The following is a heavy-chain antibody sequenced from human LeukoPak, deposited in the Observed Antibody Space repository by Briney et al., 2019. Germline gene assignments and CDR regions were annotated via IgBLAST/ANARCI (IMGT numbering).Heavy chain of an antibody. CDR1: GYTFTSYG. V-gene: IGHV1-46*01. Sequence: ASVKVSCKASGYTFTSYGISWVRQAPGQGLEWMGIINPSGGSTSYAQKFQGRVTMTRDTSTSTVYMELSSLRSEDTAVYYCARGKDYITIFGVVIMYYFDYWGQGTLVTVSS. D-gene: IGHD3-3*01. CDR2: INPSGGST. CDR3: ARGKDYITIFGVVIMYYFDY. J-gene: IGHJ4*02.